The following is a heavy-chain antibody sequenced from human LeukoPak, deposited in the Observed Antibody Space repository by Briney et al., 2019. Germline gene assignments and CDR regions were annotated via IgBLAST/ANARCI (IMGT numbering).Heavy chain of an antibody. V-gene: IGHV4-4*09. D-gene: IGHD6-13*01. Sequence: SETLSLTCTVSGASITSYYWSWIRQPPGKGLEWLGYSYNNGYIQTTGTANYNPSLKGRVTISVDTSKNQFSLRLSSVTAADTAMYYCARHRRIADFDYWGQGTLVTVSS. J-gene: IGHJ4*02. CDR1: GASITSYY. CDR2: SYNNGYIQTTGTA. CDR3: ARHRRIADFDY.